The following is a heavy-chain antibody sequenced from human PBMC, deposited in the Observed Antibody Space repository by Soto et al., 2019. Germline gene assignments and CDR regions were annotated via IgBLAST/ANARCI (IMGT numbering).Heavy chain of an antibody. J-gene: IGHJ5*02. CDR2: INPNSGGT. D-gene: IGHD3-3*01. V-gene: IGHV1-2*02. Sequence: ASVKVSCKASGYTFTGYYMHWVRQAPGQGLEWMGWINPNSGGTNYAQKFQGRVTMTRDTSISTAYMELSRLRSDDTAVYYCARDFFHDFWSGYTPYNWFDPWGQGTLVTVSS. CDR3: ARDFFHDFWSGYTPYNWFDP. CDR1: GYTFTGYY.